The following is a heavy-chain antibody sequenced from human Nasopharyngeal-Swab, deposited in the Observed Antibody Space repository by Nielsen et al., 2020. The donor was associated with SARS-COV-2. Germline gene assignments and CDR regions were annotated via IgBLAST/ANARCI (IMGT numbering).Heavy chain of an antibody. Sequence: GGSLRLSCAASGFTFSNYAMTWVRQAPGKGLEWVSGISGSGDSTYYADSVKGRFTISRDNSKNTLYLQMNSLRIEDTAVYYCAKSSFILRPDLDCWGQGTLVTVSS. J-gene: IGHJ4*02. CDR2: ISGSGDST. CDR1: GFTFSNYA. CDR3: AKSSFILRPDLDC. V-gene: IGHV3-23*01. D-gene: IGHD3-10*01.